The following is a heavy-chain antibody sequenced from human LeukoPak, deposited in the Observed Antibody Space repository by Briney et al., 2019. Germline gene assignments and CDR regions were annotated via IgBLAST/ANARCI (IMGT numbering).Heavy chain of an antibody. V-gene: IGHV1-46*01. CDR2: INPSGGT. J-gene: IGHJ3*02. D-gene: IGHD4-17*01. CDR3: AREGRSDYGASRSFDI. CDR1: GYSFTSYY. Sequence: ASVKVSCKASGYSFTSYYMHWVRQVPGQGPEWMGLINPSGGTKYAQKFQDRVTMTRDTSTSTIYMGLSSLRSEDRAVYYCAREGRSDYGASRSFDIWGQGTMVTVSS.